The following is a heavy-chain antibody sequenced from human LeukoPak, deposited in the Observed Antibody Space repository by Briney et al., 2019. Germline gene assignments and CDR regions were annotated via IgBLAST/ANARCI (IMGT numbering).Heavy chain of an antibody. D-gene: IGHD3-10*01. V-gene: IGHV3-43*02. CDR1: GFTFDENA. CDR3: AKDQFGAGTYSLGGMDV. Sequence: PGGSLRLSCAASGFTFDENAMHWVRQAPGTGLEWVSLISGDGGSIYYADSVKGRFTISRDNSKNSLYLQMNSLRSEDTALYYCAKDQFGAGTYSLGGMDVWGQGTTVTVSS. J-gene: IGHJ6*02. CDR2: ISGDGGSI.